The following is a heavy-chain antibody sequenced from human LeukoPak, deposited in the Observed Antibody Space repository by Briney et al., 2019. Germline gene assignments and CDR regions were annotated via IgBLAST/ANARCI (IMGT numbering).Heavy chain of an antibody. D-gene: IGHD2-2*02. CDR2: FDPEDGET. Sequence: ASVKVSCKVSGYTLTELSMHWVRQAPGKGLEWMGGFDPEDGETIYAQKFQGRVTMTEDTSTDTAYMELSRLRSDDTAVYYCARLGYCSSTSCYMYLSFDYWGQGTLVTVSS. J-gene: IGHJ4*02. V-gene: IGHV1-24*01. CDR1: GYTLTELS. CDR3: ARLGYCSSTSCYMYLSFDY.